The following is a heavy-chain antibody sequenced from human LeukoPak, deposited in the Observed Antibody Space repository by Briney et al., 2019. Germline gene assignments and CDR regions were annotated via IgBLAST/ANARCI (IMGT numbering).Heavy chain of an antibody. CDR3: AGDYGSGSYRFDY. Sequence: PSETLSLTCTVSGDSISSYSWSWVRQPPGRRLEWIGYIYYSGSTIYNPSLKSRVTISLDTSKNQFSLKLGSVTAADTAVYYCAGDYGSGSYRFDYWGQGTLVTVSS. CDR1: GDSISSYS. J-gene: IGHJ4*02. V-gene: IGHV4-59*12. D-gene: IGHD3-10*01. CDR2: IYYSGST.